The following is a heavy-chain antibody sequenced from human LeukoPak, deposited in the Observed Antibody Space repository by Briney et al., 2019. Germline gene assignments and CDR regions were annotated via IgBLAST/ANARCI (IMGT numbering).Heavy chain of an antibody. D-gene: IGHD6-6*01. CDR1: GYSVSSNSAA. CDR3: ARGFSLIAARSGFDY. J-gene: IGHJ4*02. V-gene: IGHV6-1*01. CDR2: TYYRSKWYN. Sequence: SQTLSLTCAISGYSVSSNSAARNWIRQSPSRALEWLGRTYYRSKWYNDYAVSVKSRITINPDTSKNQFSLQLNSVTPEDTAVYYCARGFSLIAARSGFDYWGQGTLVTVSS.